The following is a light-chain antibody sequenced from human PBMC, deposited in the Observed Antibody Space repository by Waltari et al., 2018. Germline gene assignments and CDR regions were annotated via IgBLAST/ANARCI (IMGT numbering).Light chain of an antibody. CDR1: SSDIGDYTF. J-gene: IGLJ2*01. Sequence: QSALTQPPSASGSPGQSVTISCTGTSSDIGDYTFFSWYQQHPGKAPTLMIYEVSKRPSGVPDRFSGSKSGYTASLTVSGLQAEDEAEYYCSSYGGRNNLIFGGGTKLTVL. CDR3: SSYGGRNNLI. CDR2: EVS. V-gene: IGLV2-8*01.